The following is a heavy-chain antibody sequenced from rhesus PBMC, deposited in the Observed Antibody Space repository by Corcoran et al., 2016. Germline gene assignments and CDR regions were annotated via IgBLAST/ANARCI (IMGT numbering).Heavy chain of an antibody. Sequence: QVQLQESGPGLVKPSETLSLTCVFSGGSIISNYWNWIRQPPGKGLEWIGRIYCGSGSTSYNPSLTSRVSISTDTSKNQFSLKLSSVTAADTAMYYCASAYGLDSWGQGVVVTVSS. CDR3: ASAYGLDS. V-gene: IGHV4-147*01. CDR2: IYCGSGST. J-gene: IGHJ6*01. CDR1: GGSIISNY.